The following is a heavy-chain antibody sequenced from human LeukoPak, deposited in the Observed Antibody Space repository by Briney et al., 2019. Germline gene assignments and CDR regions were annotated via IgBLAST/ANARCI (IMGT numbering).Heavy chain of an antibody. CDR2: ISGSGDST. CDR3: AKDLPWLGELLRSDAFDI. Sequence: PGGSLRLSCAASGFTFSSYVMTWVRQAPGKGLEWVSSISGSGDSTYNADSVKGRFTISRDNSKNTLYLQMNSLRAEDTAVYYCAKDLPWLGELLRSDAFDIWGQGTMVTVSS. CDR1: GFTFSSYV. J-gene: IGHJ3*02. V-gene: IGHV3-23*01. D-gene: IGHD1-26*01.